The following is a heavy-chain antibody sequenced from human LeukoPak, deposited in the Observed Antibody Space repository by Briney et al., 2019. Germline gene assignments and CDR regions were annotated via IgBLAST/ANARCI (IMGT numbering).Heavy chain of an antibody. J-gene: IGHJ3*02. CDR3: ETYCSGGSCYSHDAFDN. CDR2: IYYSGST. V-gene: IGHV4-31*03. D-gene: IGHD2-15*01. CDR1: GGSISSGGYY. Sequence: PSQTLSLTCTVSGGSISSGGYYWSWIRQHPGKGLEWIGYIYYSGSTYYNPSLKSRVTISVDTSKNQFSLKLSSVTAADTAVYYCETYCSGGSCYSHDAFDNWGQGTMVTVSS.